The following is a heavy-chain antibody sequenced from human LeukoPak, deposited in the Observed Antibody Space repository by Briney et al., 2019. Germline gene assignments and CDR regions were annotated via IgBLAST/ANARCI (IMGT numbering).Heavy chain of an antibody. V-gene: IGHV3-23*01. CDR1: GFTFSSYA. CDR2: ISGSGGST. Sequence: GGSLRLSCAASGFTFSSYAMSWVRQAPGEGLECVSAISGSGGSTYYADSVKGRFTISRDNSQNTLYLQMNSLRAEDTAVYYCAKQAYCSSTSCYLVDYWGQGTLVTVSS. J-gene: IGHJ4*02. D-gene: IGHD2-2*01. CDR3: AKQAYCSSTSCYLVDY.